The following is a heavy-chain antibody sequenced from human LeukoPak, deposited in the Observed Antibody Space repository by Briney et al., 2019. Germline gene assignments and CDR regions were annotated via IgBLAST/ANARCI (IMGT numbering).Heavy chain of an antibody. V-gene: IGHV2-5*01. D-gene: IGHD3-9*01. CDR3: AHSPAYDILTGYLYWYFDL. CDR1: GGSIRSYYW. J-gene: IGHJ2*01. Sequence: TLSLTCTVSGGSIRSYYWSWIRQPPGKALEWLALIYWNDDKRYSPSLKSRLTITKDTSKNQVVLTMTNTDPVDTATYYCAHSPAYDILTGYLYWYFDLWGRGTLVTVSS. CDR2: IYWNDDK.